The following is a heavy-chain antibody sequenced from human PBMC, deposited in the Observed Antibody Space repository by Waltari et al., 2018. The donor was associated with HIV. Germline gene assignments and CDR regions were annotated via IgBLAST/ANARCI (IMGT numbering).Heavy chain of an antibody. Sequence: QVQLLPSGAEVKKPGASVKVSCKPSGHTFPPYYIHWVRQAPGQGLEWMGWVYPKTGDTNYAQKFQGRVTMARDASIRTVSMELSRLRSDDTAVYYCVRQMTFYDAFDIWGQGTLVTVSA. J-gene: IGHJ3*02. CDR3: VRQMTFYDAFDI. CDR1: GHTFPPYY. V-gene: IGHV1-2*02. CDR2: VYPKTGDT.